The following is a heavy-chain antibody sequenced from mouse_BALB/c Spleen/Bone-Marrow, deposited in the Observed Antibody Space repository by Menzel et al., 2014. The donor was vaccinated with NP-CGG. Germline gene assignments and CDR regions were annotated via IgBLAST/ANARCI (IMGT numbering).Heavy chain of an antibody. J-gene: IGHJ1*01. CDR2: IDPANGNT. Sequence: VQLQQSVAELAKLVASVKLSRTASGFNIKDTYMHWVKQRPEQGLEWIGRIDPANGNTKYDPKFQGKATITADTSSNTAYLQLSSLTSEDPAVYSCASYTSAWCFDVWGAGPTLPVSS. V-gene: IGHV14-3*02. CDR3: ASYTSAWCFDV. CDR1: GFNIKDTY.